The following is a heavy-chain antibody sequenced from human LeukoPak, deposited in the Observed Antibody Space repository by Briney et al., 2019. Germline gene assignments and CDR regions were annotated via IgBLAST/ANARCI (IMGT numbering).Heavy chain of an antibody. CDR1: GFTFSDYY. D-gene: IGHD6-19*01. J-gene: IGHJ4*02. Sequence: GGSLRLSCAASGFTFSDYYMSWIRQAPGKGLEWVSYISSSSSYTNYADSVKGRFTISRDNSKNTLYLQMNSLRAEDTAVYYCARAPSSGWVDYWGQGTLVTVSS. V-gene: IGHV3-11*06. CDR3: ARAPSSGWVDY. CDR2: ISSSSSYT.